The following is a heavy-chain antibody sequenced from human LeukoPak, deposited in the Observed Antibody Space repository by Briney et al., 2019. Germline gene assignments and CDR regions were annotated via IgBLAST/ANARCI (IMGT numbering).Heavy chain of an antibody. D-gene: IGHD2-15*01. J-gene: IGHJ6*02. CDR2: TSNDGSVK. CDR1: GFIFSSYV. CDR3: ARGDVSPTHYYYYAMDV. V-gene: IGHV3-30-3*01. Sequence: GTSLRLSCAASGFIFSSYVMHWVRQAPGKGLEWVAVTSNDGSVKYYADSMKGRFTISRDNSKKTLFLQVNFLRAEDTAVYYCARGDVSPTHYYYYAMDVWGQGTTVTVSS.